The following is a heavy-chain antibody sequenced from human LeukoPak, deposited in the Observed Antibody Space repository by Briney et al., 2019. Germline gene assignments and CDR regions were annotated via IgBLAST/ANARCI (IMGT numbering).Heavy chain of an antibody. D-gene: IGHD3-3*01. J-gene: IGHJ5*02. CDR2: INHNGST. V-gene: IGHV4-34*01. CDR1: GGSFSGYY. CDR3: TRRVLEWSNWFDP. Sequence: SETLSLTCAVYGGSFSGYYWSWIRQPPGKGLEWIGEINHNGSTNYNPSLKSRVTMSLDPSKYHFSLKLSSVTAADTAMYFCTRRVLEWSNWFDPWGQGTLVTVSS.